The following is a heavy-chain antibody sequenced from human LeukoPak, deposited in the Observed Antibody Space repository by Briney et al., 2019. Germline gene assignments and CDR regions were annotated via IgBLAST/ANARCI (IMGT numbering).Heavy chain of an antibody. CDR1: GFMFGSYW. Sequence: GGSLSLSCAASGFMFGSYWMTWVRQAPGKGLEWVSAISGSGGSTYYAGSVKGRFTISRDNSKNTLYLQMNSLRADDTAVYYCAKSHHVTAIDYWGQGTLVTVSS. CDR3: AKSHHVTAIDY. J-gene: IGHJ4*02. CDR2: ISGSGGST. V-gene: IGHV3-23*01. D-gene: IGHD2-21*02.